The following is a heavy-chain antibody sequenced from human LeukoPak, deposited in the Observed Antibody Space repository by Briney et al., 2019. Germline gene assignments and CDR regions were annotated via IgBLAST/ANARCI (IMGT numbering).Heavy chain of an antibody. CDR3: AKDLYSSGWYNYFDP. CDR2: ISHDGSEK. J-gene: IGHJ5*02. D-gene: IGHD6-19*01. V-gene: IGHV3-30*18. CDR1: GFSISTYG. Sequence: GGSLRLSCAASGFSISTYGMHWVRQAPGKGLEWVAMISHDGSEKYYVDSAKGRFTISRDNSKNTLYLQMSSLRGEDTAMYYCAKDLYSSGWYNYFDPWGQGTLVTVSS.